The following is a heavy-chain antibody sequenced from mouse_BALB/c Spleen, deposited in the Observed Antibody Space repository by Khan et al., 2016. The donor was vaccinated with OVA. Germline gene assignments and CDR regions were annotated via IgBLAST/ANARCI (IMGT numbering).Heavy chain of an antibody. CDR2: INPHIGET. V-gene: IGHV1-20*02. D-gene: IGHD1-1*01. Sequence: VQLQQSGPELVKPGASVKISCKASGYSFTGYFMNCVMQSHGKSLEWIGRINPHIGETFYNQKFKDKATLTVDESSSTAHMELRSLASEDSAVYYCARIYRSDFDYWGQGTTLTVSS. CDR3: ARIYRSDFDY. J-gene: IGHJ2*01. CDR1: GYSFTGYF.